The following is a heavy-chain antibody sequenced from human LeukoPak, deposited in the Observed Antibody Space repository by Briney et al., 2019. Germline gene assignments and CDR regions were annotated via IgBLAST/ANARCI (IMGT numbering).Heavy chain of an antibody. V-gene: IGHV3-48*03. D-gene: IGHD3-16*02. CDR2: ISSSGSTI. Sequence: GGSLRLSCAASGFTFSAYEMHWVRQAPGKGLEWVSYISSSGSTIYYADSVKGRFTISRDNSKNTLYLQMNSLRAEDTAVYYCATSYVWGSYRFASYGMDVWGQGTTVTVSS. CDR3: ATSYVWGSYRFASYGMDV. J-gene: IGHJ6*02. CDR1: GFTFSAYE.